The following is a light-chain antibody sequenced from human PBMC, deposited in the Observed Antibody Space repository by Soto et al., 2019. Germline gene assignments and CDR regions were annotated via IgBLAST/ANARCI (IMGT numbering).Light chain of an antibody. V-gene: IGKV3-20*01. Sequence: ESVLTQSPGTLSLSPGERATLSCRASQSVSSNYLAWYQQKPGQAPRLLIYGVSSRATGIPDRFRASGSGTDFTLTISRLEPEDFAVYHCQQYGSSPPMYTFGQGNKLEIK. CDR2: GVS. CDR3: QQYGSSPPMYT. CDR1: QSVSSNY. J-gene: IGKJ2*01.